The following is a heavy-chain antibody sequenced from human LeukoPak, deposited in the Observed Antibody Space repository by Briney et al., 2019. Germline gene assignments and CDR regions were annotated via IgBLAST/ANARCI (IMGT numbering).Heavy chain of an antibody. J-gene: IGHJ4*02. CDR1: GFTFNNYT. V-gene: IGHV3-23*01. D-gene: IGHD3-10*01. CDR2: IGPSGTST. CDR3: AKGSAAVRPYYFDF. Sequence: PGGSLRLSCVASGFTFNNYTMGWVRQAPGKGLDWFSAIGPSGTSTYYADSVKGRFTISRDNSKNILFLQMDSLRADDTAVYFCAKGSAAVRPYYFDFWGQGIQVTVSS.